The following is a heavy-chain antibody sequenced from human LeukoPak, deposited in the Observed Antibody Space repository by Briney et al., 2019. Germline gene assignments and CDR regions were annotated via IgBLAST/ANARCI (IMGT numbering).Heavy chain of an antibody. D-gene: IGHD3-22*01. CDR2: IYYSGST. J-gene: IGHJ4*02. CDR1: GGSISGYY. Sequence: PSETLSLTCTVPGGSISGYYWSWIRQPPGKGLEWIGYIYYSGSTYYNPSLKSRVTISVDTSKNQFSLKLSSVTAADTAVYYCASKTSSGYYYFDYWGQGTLVTVSS. V-gene: IGHV4-59*06. CDR3: ASKTSSGYYYFDY.